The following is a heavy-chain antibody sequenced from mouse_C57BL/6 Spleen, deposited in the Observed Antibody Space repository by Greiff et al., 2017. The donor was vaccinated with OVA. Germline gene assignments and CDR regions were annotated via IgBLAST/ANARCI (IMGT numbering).Heavy chain of an antibody. J-gene: IGHJ4*01. CDR1: GYSFTGYF. Sequence: VQLKESGPELVKPGDSVKISCKASGYSFTGYFMNWVMQSPGKSLEWIGRINPYNGDTFYNQKFKGKATLTVDTSSSTAHMELRSLTSEDAAVYYGARSPYYGDYYAMDYWGQGTSVTVSS. CDR3: ARSPYYGDYYAMDY. CDR2: INPYNGDT. D-gene: IGHD1-1*01. V-gene: IGHV1-20*01.